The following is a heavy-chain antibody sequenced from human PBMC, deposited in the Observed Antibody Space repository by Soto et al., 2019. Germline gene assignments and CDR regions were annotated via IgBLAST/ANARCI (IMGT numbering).Heavy chain of an antibody. J-gene: IGHJ6*02. CDR3: ARDRKASGYGAGVWDYYYYGMDV. CDR2: ISAYNGNT. CDR1: GYTFTSYG. Sequence: QVQLVQSGAEVKKPGASVKVSCKASGYTFTSYGISWVRQAPGQGLEWMGWISAYNGNTNYAQKLQGRVTMTTDTSTSTAYMELRSLRSDDTAVYYCARDRKASGYGAGVWDYYYYGMDVWGQGTTVTVS. V-gene: IGHV1-18*01. D-gene: IGHD3-16*01.